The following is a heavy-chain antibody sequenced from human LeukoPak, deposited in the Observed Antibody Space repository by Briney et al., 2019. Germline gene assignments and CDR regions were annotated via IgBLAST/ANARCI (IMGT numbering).Heavy chain of an antibody. V-gene: IGHV4-34*01. D-gene: IGHD3-9*01. CDR3: ARLPTGFPNWFNT. CDR2: IHNGGQT. CDR1: GGSVNH. J-gene: IGHJ5*02. Sequence: PSETLSLTCTASGGSVNHRAWVRQSPEKGLEWIAAIHNGGQTDYNPSFVSRVTISVDTSKNQFSLKLTSLTATDTAVYYCARLPTGFPNWFNTWGQGILVTVSS.